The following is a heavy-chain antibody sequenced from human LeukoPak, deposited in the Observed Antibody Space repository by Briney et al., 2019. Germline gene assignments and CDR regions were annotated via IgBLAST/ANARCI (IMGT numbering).Heavy chain of an antibody. Sequence: PGGSLRLSCAASGFAFSDYGIHWVRQAPGKGLEWVAVIWYDGSNKYYGDSVKGQFTISRDNSKNTLYLQMNSLRVEDTAVYYCARDLLLWFGELSGDSDYWGQGTLVTVSS. CDR3: ARDLLLWFGELSGDSDY. V-gene: IGHV3-33*01. J-gene: IGHJ4*02. CDR2: IWYDGSNK. CDR1: GFAFSDYG. D-gene: IGHD3-10*01.